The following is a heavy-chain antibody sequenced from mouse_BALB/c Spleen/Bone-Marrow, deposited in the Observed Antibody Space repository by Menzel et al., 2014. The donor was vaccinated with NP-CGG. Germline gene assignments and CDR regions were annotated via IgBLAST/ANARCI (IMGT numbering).Heavy chain of an antibody. CDR2: IYPGNGDT. Sequence: LQQSGAELVKPGASVKMSCKASGYTFTSYNMHWVKQTPGQGLEWIGAIYPGNGDTSYNQKFKGKATLTADKSSSTAYMQLSSLTSEDSAVYYCARSGSSGYYAMDYWGQGTSVTVSP. J-gene: IGHJ4*01. CDR1: GYTFTSYN. CDR3: ARSGSSGYYAMDY. D-gene: IGHD3-1*01. V-gene: IGHV1-12*01.